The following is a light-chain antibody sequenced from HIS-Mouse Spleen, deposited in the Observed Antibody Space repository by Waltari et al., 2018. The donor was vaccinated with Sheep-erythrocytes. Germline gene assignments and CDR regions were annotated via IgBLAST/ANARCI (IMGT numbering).Light chain of an antibody. CDR1: SSDVGVYNY. CDR3: CSYAGSYNHV. J-gene: IGLJ1*01. CDR2: DVS. Sequence: QSALTQPRSVSGSPGQSVTISCTGTSSDVGVYNYFSWYQQHPGKAPKLMIYDVSKRPSGVPDRFSGSKSGNTASLNISGLQAEDEADYYCCSYAGSYNHVFATGTKVTVL. V-gene: IGLV2-11*02.